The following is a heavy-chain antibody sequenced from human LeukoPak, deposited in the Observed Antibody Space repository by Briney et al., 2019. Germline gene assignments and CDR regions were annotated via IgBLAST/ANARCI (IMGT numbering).Heavy chain of an antibody. Sequence: GGSLRLSCAASGFTFRSYGMHWVRQAPGKGLEWVAVISHDGSNKYYADSVKGRFTISRVNSKNTLYLQMNSLRAEDTAVYYCAKDGYCSSTSCYIDYYYGMDVWGQGTTVTVSS. V-gene: IGHV3-30*18. CDR2: ISHDGSNK. CDR3: AKDGYCSSTSCYIDYYYGMDV. J-gene: IGHJ6*02. CDR1: GFTFRSYG. D-gene: IGHD2-2*03.